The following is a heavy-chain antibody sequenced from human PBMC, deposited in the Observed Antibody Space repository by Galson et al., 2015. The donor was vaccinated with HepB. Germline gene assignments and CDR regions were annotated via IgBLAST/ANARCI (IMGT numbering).Heavy chain of an antibody. V-gene: IGHV4-34*01. CDR2: INHSGST. CDR3: ARATMDY. D-gene: IGHD1/OR15-1a*01. Sequence: LSLTCAVYGGSFSAYYWTWIRQSPGKGLEWIGEINHSGSTNYNPSLKSRVTISVDTSKNQFSLNLSSVTAADTAVYYCARATMDYWGQGTLVTVSS. J-gene: IGHJ4*02. CDR1: GGSFSAYY.